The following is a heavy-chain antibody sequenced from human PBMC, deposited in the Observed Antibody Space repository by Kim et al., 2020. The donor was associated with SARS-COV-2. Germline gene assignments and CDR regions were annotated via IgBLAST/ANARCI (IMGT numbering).Heavy chain of an antibody. CDR3: ATGAARLSDWFDP. CDR2: FDPEDGKT. J-gene: IGHJ5*02. D-gene: IGHD6-6*01. V-gene: IGHV1-24*01. Sequence: ASVKVSCKVSGYPLSELSMHWVRQAPGKGLEWMGGFDPEDGKTIYPQKFQDRVIMTEDISTDPAYMELSSLRSDDTAVYYCATGAARLSDWFDPWGQGTL. CDR1: GYPLSELS.